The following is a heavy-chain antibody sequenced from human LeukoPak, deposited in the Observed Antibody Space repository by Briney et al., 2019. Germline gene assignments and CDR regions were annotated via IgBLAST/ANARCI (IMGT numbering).Heavy chain of an antibody. CDR2: ISGSVGIT. CDR3: ARGTQPTDY. V-gene: IGHV3-23*01. J-gene: IGHJ4*02. CDR1: GFTFSSYA. D-gene: IGHD1-14*01. Sequence: PGGSLRLSCAASGFTFSSYAMSWVRQAPGKGLQWVSAISGSVGITFYADSAKGRFTISRDNSQNTLYLQMNSLRVEDTAVYYCARGTQPTDYWGQGTLVTVSS.